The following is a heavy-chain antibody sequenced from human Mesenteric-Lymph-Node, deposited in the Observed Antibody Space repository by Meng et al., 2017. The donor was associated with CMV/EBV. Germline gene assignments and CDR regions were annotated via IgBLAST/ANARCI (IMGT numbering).Heavy chain of an antibody. V-gene: IGHV3-53*01. Sequence: GESLKISCAASGFTVSSNYMSWVRQAPGKGLEWVSVIYSGGNTIFADSMKGRSTISRDDSKNTVYLQMNSLRAEDTAIYYCANFLGTWGQGTLVTVSS. CDR3: ANFLGT. J-gene: IGHJ5*02. CDR1: GFTVSSNY. D-gene: IGHD3-10*01. CDR2: IYSGGNT.